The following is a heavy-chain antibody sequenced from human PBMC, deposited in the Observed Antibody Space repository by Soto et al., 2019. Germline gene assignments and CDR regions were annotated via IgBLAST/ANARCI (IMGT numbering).Heavy chain of an antibody. Sequence: QVQLVESGGGVVQPGRSRRLSCAASGFTFSSYGMHWVRQAPGKGLEWVAVISYDGSNKYYADSVKGRFTISRDNSKNTLSLHMNRLRAEDTAVSYCEKARPRYGSGGGCSKHDEHWGQGTLVTVSS. CDR1: GFTFSSYG. V-gene: IGHV3-30*18. CDR3: EKARPRYGSGGGCSKHDEH. J-gene: IGHJ1*01. CDR2: ISYDGSNK. D-gene: IGHD2-15*01.